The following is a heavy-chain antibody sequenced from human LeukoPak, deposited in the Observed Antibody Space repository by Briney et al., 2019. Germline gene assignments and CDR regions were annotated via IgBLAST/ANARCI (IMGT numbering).Heavy chain of an antibody. CDR3: ATSAVADTIDYFDY. D-gene: IGHD6-19*01. V-gene: IGHV4-34*01. CDR1: GGSFSGYY. Sequence: TSETLSLTCAVYGGSFSGYYWSWIRQPPGKGLEWIGEINHSGSTNYNPSLKSRVTISVDTSKNQFSLKLSSVTAADTAVYYCATSAVADTIDYFDYWGQGTLVTVSS. CDR2: INHSGST. J-gene: IGHJ4*02.